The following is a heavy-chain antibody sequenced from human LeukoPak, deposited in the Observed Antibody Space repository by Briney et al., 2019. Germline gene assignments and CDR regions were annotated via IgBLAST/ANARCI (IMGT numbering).Heavy chain of an antibody. J-gene: IGHJ3*02. Sequence: RASVKVSCKASGGTFSSYAISWVRQAPGQGLEWMGGNIPIFGTANYAQKFQGRVTITTDESTSTAYMELSSLRSEDTAVYYCARRDYYDSSGYYPNDAFDIWGQGTMVTVSS. V-gene: IGHV1-69*05. CDR2: NIPIFGTA. CDR1: GGTFSSYA. D-gene: IGHD3-22*01. CDR3: ARRDYYDSSGYYPNDAFDI.